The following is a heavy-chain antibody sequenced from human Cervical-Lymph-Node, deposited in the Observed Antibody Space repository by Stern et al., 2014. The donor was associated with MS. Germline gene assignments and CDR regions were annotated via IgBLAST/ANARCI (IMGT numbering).Heavy chain of an antibody. CDR3: ARAPSITIFGVVMDV. D-gene: IGHD3-3*01. J-gene: IGHJ6*02. CDR1: GGSISSGSYY. Sequence: QVQLQESGPGLVKPSQTLSLTCTVSGGSISSGSYYWSWIRQPAGKGLEWIGRIYTSGSTNYNPSLKSRVTISVETSKNQISLKLSSVTAADTAVYYCARAPSITIFGVVMDVWGQGTTVTVSS. CDR2: IYTSGST. V-gene: IGHV4-61*02.